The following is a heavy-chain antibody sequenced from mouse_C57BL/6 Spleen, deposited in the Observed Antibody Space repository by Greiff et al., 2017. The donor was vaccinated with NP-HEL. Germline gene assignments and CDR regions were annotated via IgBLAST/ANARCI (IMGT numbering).Heavy chain of an antibody. D-gene: IGHD1-1*01. Sequence: EVKLMESGGGLVQSGRSLRLSCATSGFTFSDFYMEWVRQAPGKGLEWIAASRNKANDYTTEYSASVKGRFIVSRDTSQSILYLQMNALRAEDTAIYYCARENYGSSDWYFDVWGTGTTVTVSS. J-gene: IGHJ1*03. CDR2: SRNKANDYTT. CDR3: ARENYGSSDWYFDV. V-gene: IGHV7-1*01. CDR1: GFTFSDFY.